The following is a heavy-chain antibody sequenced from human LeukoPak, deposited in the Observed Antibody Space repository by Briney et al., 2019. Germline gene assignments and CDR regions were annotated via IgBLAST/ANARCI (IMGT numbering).Heavy chain of an antibody. CDR2: ISHDGTNQ. D-gene: IGHD3-10*01. J-gene: IGHJ4*02. CDR3: ATDWRMVRKVIEGVIEY. V-gene: IGHV3-30*04. CDR1: GFAFSTYD. Sequence: AARSLTLSCAASGFAFSTYDMHWVRQAPGKGLEWVAVISHDGTNQYYADSLKGRITISRDNSKNTLSLQMNSLRAEDTAVSSCATDWRMVRKVIEGVIEYWGQGTLVTVSS.